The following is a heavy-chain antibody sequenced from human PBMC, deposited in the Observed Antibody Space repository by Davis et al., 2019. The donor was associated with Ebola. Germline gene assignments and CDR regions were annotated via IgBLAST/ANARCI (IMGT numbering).Heavy chain of an antibody. CDR2: IYRDGRT. V-gene: IGHV3-53*01. Sequence: GESLKISCAASGFIVSDKYMSWVRQAPGKGLEWVSVIYRDGRTYYADSVKGRFTISRDNSKNTLYLQMNSLRAEDTAVYYCTKVAARKNYYYAMDVWGKGTTVTVSS. J-gene: IGHJ6*04. CDR1: GFIVSDKY. D-gene: IGHD2-15*01. CDR3: TKVAARKNYYYAMDV.